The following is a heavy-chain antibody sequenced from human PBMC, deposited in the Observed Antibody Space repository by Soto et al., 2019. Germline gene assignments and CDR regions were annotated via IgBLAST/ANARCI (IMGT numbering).Heavy chain of an antibody. CDR2: IKQDGSEK. D-gene: IGHD3-10*01. J-gene: IGHJ3*02. CDR1: GFTFSSYW. Sequence: GSLRLSCAASGFTFSSYWMSWVRQAPGKGLEWVANIKQDGSEKYYVDSVKGRFTISRDNAKNSLYLQMNSLRAEDTAVYYCARGPVYGSGSYAFDIWGQGTMVTVSS. V-gene: IGHV3-7*03. CDR3: ARGPVYGSGSYAFDI.